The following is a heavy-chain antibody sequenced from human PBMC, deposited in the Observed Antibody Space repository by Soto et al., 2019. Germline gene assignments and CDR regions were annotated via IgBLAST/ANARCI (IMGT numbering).Heavy chain of an antibody. CDR3: ARDGAYRSGWYIDY. V-gene: IGHV4-59*01. J-gene: IGHJ4*02. Sequence: SETLSLTCTVSGGSISSYYWSWIRQPPGKGLEWIGYIYYSGSTNYNPSLKSRVTISVDTSKNQFSLKLSSVTAADTAVYYCARDGAYRSGWYIDYWGQGTLVTVSS. D-gene: IGHD6-19*01. CDR1: GGSISSYY. CDR2: IYYSGST.